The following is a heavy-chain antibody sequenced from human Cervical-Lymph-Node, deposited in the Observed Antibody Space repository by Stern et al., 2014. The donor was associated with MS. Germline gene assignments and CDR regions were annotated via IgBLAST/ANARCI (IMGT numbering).Heavy chain of an antibody. Sequence: QVQLVESGPGLVKPSQTLPLTCTVSGGSISSTGHYWSWIRQHPGKGLEWIGYIHYRGSTYYNPSLKSRGTISVDTSKNQFSLNLSSVTAADTALYYCARSDRLWGSFDYWGQGRLVTVSS. J-gene: IGHJ4*02. V-gene: IGHV4-31*03. D-gene: IGHD3-16*01. CDR3: ARSDRLWGSFDY. CDR1: GGSISSTGHY. CDR2: IHYRGST.